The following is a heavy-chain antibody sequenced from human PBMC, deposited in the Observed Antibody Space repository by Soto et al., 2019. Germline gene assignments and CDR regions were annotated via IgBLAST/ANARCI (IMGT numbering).Heavy chain of an antibody. CDR3: AKVNYGDYSSNAFDI. D-gene: IGHD4-17*01. J-gene: IGHJ3*02. V-gene: IGHV3-23*01. CDR1: GFTFSSYA. Sequence: GGSLRLSCAASGFTFSSYAMSWVRQAPGKGLEWVSAISGSGGSTYYADSVKGRFTISRDNSKNTLYLQRNGLRAEDTAVYYCAKVNYGDYSSNAFDIWGQGTMVTVSS. CDR2: ISGSGGST.